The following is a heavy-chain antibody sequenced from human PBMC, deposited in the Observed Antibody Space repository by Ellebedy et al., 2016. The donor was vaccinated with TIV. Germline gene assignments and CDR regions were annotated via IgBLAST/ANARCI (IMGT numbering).Heavy chain of an antibody. CDR2: IIPIFGTA. J-gene: IGHJ6*02. CDR3: ARDQGGPRDGIVVVPAAMDV. D-gene: IGHD2-2*01. V-gene: IGHV1-69*13. Sequence: SVKVSXXASGGTFSSYAISWVRQAPGQGLEWMGGIIPIFGTANYAQKFQGRVTITADESTSTAYMELSSLRSEDTAVYYCARDQGGPRDGIVVVPAAMDVWGQGTTVTVSS. CDR1: GGTFSSYA.